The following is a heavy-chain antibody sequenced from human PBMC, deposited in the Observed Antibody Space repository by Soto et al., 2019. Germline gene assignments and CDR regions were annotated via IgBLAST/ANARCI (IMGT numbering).Heavy chain of an antibody. Sequence: SETLSLTCTVSGGSVSSYYWSWIRQSPGKGLEWIGYIYYSGSTKYKHSLKSRVTISLDTSKNQLSLKLSSVTFVDTAVYYCARELYDYYFDYWGQGTLVTVSS. V-gene: IGHV4-59*02. D-gene: IGHD3-16*01. CDR1: GGSVSSYY. CDR2: IYYSGST. J-gene: IGHJ4*02. CDR3: ARELYDYYFDY.